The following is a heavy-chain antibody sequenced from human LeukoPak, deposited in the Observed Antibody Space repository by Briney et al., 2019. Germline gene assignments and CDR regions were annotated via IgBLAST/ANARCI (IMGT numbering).Heavy chain of an antibody. D-gene: IGHD2-2*02. V-gene: IGHV4-31*03. CDR2: ICRGGNS. CDR3: AKFEKTTVGLYPGTLPLHAFDV. CDR1: GGSISSGGYY. J-gene: IGHJ3*01. Sequence: SETLSLTCTVSGGSISSGGYYWSWIRQAPAKGLEWIGYICRGGNSDYNPSLESRVTISVDRSRNHFSLELSSVTAADTAIYYCAKFEKTTVGLYPGTLPLHAFDVWGHGTVVSVSS.